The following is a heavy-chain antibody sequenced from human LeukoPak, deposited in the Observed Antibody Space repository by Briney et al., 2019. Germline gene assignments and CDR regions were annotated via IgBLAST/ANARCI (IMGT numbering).Heavy chain of an antibody. D-gene: IGHD6-19*01. V-gene: IGHV1-18*01. CDR3: ARGHQAVAGGYYFDY. CDR1: GYTFTSYG. J-gene: IGHJ4*02. Sequence: ASVKVSCKASGYTFTSYGISWVRQAPGQGLERMGWISAYNGNTNYAQKLQGRVTMTTDTSTSTAYMELRSLRCEDTAVYYCARGHQAVAGGYYFDYWGQGTLVTVSS. CDR2: ISAYNGNT.